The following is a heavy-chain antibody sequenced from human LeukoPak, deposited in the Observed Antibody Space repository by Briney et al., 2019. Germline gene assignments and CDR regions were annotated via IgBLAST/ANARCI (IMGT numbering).Heavy chain of an antibody. Sequence: GGSLRLSCAASGFNFSSYEMNWVRQAPGKGLEWVSYISSSSSTIYYADSVKGRFTISRDNAKNSLYLQMNSLRDEDTAVYYCARVQPPPTVVTPRYYYYGMDVWGQGTTVTVSS. V-gene: IGHV3-48*02. CDR2: ISSSSSTI. CDR1: GFNFSSYE. D-gene: IGHD4-23*01. J-gene: IGHJ6*02. CDR3: ARVQPPPTVVTPRYYYYGMDV.